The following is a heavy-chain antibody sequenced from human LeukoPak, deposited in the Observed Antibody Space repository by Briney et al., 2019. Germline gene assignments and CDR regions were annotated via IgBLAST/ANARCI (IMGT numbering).Heavy chain of an antibody. V-gene: IGHV1-46*01. J-gene: IGHJ4*02. CDR1: GYTFTSYY. D-gene: IGHD6-13*01. CDR3: AREIAAAWTYFDY. CDR2: INPSGGST. Sequence: SVQVSCKASGYTFTSYYMHWVRQAPGQGLEWMGIINPSGGSTSYAQKFQGRVTMTRDTSAGTVYMELSSLRSEDTAVYYCAREIAAAWTYFDYWGQGTLVTVSS.